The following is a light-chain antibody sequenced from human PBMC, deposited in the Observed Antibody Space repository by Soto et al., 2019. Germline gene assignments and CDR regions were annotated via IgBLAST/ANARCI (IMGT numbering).Light chain of an antibody. CDR2: LGS. CDR1: QSLLHSNGYNY. Sequence: DIVMTQSPLSLPVTPGEPASISCRSSQSLLHSNGYNYLDWYLQKPGQSPQLLIYLGSNRASGVPDRFSGSGSGTDFTLTISSPQSEDIAVYYCQQYHDWPQTFGLGTKV. V-gene: IGKV2-28*01. CDR3: QQYHDWPQT. J-gene: IGKJ1*01.